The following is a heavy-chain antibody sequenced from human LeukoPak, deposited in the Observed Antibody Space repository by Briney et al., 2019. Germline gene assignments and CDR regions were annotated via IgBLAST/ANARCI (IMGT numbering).Heavy chain of an antibody. Sequence: ASVKVSCKASGGTFSSYAISWVRQAPGQGLEWMGWINPNSGGTNYAQKFQGRVTMTRDTSISTAYMELSRLRSDDTAVYYCATEGYSDYWGQGTLVTVSS. V-gene: IGHV1-2*02. CDR1: GGTFSSYA. CDR3: ATEGYSDY. CDR2: INPNSGGT. J-gene: IGHJ4*02.